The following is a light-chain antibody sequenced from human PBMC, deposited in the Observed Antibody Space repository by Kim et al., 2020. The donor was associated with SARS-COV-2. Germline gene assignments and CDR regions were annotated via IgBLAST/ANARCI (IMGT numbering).Light chain of an antibody. CDR3: QHYNSECT. V-gene: IGKV1-5*03. J-gene: IGKJ1*01. CDR1: QSVSSW. CDR2: KSS. Sequence: SSTIRDIVTSTRRASQSVSSWLVWYKQRPGKAPKLLIYKSSILERVVPSRVSGSGSGTEFTLTTSSLQPDDFATYHVQHYNSECTFGQGTKVDIK.